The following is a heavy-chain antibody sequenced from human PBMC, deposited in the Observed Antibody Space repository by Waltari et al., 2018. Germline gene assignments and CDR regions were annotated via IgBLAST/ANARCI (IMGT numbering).Heavy chain of an antibody. D-gene: IGHD3-22*01. CDR1: GFTFSSYA. CDR3: AKDLTGITMIGRAFDI. CDR2: ISGSGGST. Sequence: EVQLLESGGGLVQPGGSLRLSCAASGFTFSSYAMSWVRQAPGKGLEWVSAISGSGGSTYYADSVKGRFTISRDNSKNTLYLQMNSLRAEDTAVYYCAKDLTGITMIGRAFDIWGQGTMVTVSS. J-gene: IGHJ3*02. V-gene: IGHV3-23*01.